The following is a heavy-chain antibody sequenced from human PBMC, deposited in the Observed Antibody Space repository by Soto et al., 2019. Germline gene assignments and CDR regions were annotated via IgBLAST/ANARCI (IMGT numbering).Heavy chain of an antibody. CDR3: ARDSHKAAGYGDYGYYMDV. J-gene: IGHJ6*03. D-gene: IGHD4-17*01. V-gene: IGHV3-33*01. CDR2: IWYDGSNK. CDR1: GFTFSSYG. Sequence: GGSLRLSCAASGFTFSSYGMHWVRQAPGKGLEWVAVIWYDGSNKYYADSVKGRFTISRDNSKNTLYLQMNSLRAEDTAVYYCARDSHKAAGYGDYGYYMDVWGKGTTVTVSS.